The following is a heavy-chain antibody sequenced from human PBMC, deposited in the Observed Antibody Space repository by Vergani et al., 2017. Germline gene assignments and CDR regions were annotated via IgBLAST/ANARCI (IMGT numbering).Heavy chain of an antibody. V-gene: IGHV4-30-2*01. CDR2: IYHSGSA. CDR3: ARGTYYYGSGSYYNVTFDY. D-gene: IGHD3-10*01. J-gene: IGHJ4*02. Sequence: QLQLQESGSGLVKTSQTLSLTCAVSGGSISSGGYSWSWIRQPPGKGLEWIGYIYHSGSAYYNPSLKSRVTISGDTAKNQFSLKLSSVTAADTAVYYCARGTYYYGSGSYYNVTFDYWGQGTLVTVSS. CDR1: GGSISSGGYS.